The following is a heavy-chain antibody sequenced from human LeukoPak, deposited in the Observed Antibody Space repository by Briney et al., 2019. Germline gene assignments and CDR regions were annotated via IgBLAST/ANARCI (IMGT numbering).Heavy chain of an antibody. J-gene: IGHJ2*01. CDR2: IIPILGIA. Sequence: SVKVSCKASGGTFSSYAISWVRQAPGQGLEWMGRIIPILGIANYAQKFQGRVTITADKSTSTAYMELSSLRSEDTAVYYCAIAVAGRSNLWYFDLWGRGTLVTVSS. D-gene: IGHD6-19*01. CDR1: GGTFSSYA. CDR3: AIAVAGRSNLWYFDL. V-gene: IGHV1-69*04.